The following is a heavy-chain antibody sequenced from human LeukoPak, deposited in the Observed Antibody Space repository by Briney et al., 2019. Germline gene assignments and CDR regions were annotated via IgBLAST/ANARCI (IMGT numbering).Heavy chain of an antibody. V-gene: IGHV4-4*07. CDR3: ARLGVGAHHDAFDI. D-gene: IGHD1-26*01. Sequence: PSETLSLTCTVSGGSISSYYWSWIRQPAGKGLEWIGRIYTSGSTNYNPSLKSRVTMSVDTSKNQFSLKLSSVTAADTAVYYCARLGVGAHHDAFDIWGQGTMVTVSS. J-gene: IGHJ3*02. CDR1: GGSISSYY. CDR2: IYTSGST.